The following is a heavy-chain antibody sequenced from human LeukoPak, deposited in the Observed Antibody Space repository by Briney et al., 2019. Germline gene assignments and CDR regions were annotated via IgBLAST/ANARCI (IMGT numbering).Heavy chain of an antibody. CDR1: GFTFSSYA. CDR2: ISGSGGST. CDR3: VQEGPRGLAFDV. J-gene: IGHJ3*01. Sequence: GGSLRLSCAASGFTFSSYAMSWVRQAPGKGLEWVSAISGSGGSTYYADSVKGRFAISRDNSKNTLYLQMNSLRAEDSALYYCVQEGPRGLAFDVWGQGTMVTVSS. V-gene: IGHV3-23*01.